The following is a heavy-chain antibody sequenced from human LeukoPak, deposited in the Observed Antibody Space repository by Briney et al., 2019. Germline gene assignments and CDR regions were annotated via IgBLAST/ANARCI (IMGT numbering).Heavy chain of an antibody. CDR2: INTDGSTT. Sequence: GGSLRLSCAGSGFTFSTYWMHWVRQAPGGGLWWVSGINTDGSTTSYADSVKGRFTISRDNAKNTVYLQMSSLRAEDTAVYYCAKESGYDVDLEYWGQGALVTVSS. CDR1: GFTFSTYW. V-gene: IGHV3-74*01. D-gene: IGHD5-12*01. J-gene: IGHJ4*02. CDR3: AKESGYDVDLEY.